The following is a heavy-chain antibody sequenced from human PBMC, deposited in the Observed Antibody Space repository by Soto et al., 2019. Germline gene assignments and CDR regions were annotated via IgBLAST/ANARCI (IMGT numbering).Heavy chain of an antibody. CDR2: IYYSGST. Sequence: QVQLQESGPGLVKPSQTLSLTCTVSGGSISSGGYYWSWIRQHPGKGLEWIGYIYYSGSTYYNPSLQSLITISVDTSKNQFTLKLSSVTAADAAVYYCARDRGGIQLWSRTPAGDGMDVWGQGTTVTVSS. V-gene: IGHV4-31*01. J-gene: IGHJ6*02. CDR3: ARDRGGIQLWSRTPAGDGMDV. D-gene: IGHD5-18*01. CDR1: GGSISSGGYY.